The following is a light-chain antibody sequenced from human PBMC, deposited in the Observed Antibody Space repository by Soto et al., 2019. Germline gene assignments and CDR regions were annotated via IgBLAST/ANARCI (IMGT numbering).Light chain of an antibody. CDR3: QSYDNNSDYV. CDR1: SSNIGNNY. CDR2: DND. Sequence: QSVLTQPPSVSAAPGQKVTISCSGSSSNIGNNYVSWYQHLPGTAPKLLIYDNDKRPSGIPDRFSGSKSGTSATLGITGLRAEDEADYYCQSYDNNSDYVFGTGTKVTVL. J-gene: IGLJ1*01. V-gene: IGLV1-51*01.